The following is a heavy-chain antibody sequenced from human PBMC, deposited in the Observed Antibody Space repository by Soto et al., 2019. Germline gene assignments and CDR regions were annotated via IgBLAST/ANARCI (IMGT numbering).Heavy chain of an antibody. D-gene: IGHD1-20*01. CDR3: ARWVEVSLDYFDS. J-gene: IGHJ4*02. Sequence: QVQLQESGPGLVKPSQTLSLTCTDSGGSMSNGYYYWSWVRQNPGKGLEWIGHIYHSGRTYYNPSLKSRVGILVDTSKNQFSLNLNSVTAADTAVYYCARWVEVSLDYFDSWGQGTPVTVSS. CDR2: IYHSGRT. V-gene: IGHV4-31*03. CDR1: GGSMSNGYYY.